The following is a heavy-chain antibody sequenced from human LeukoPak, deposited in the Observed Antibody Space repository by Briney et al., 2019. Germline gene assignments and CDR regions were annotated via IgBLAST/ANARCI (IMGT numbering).Heavy chain of an antibody. CDR2: MNPNRGDT. CDR1: GYTFTSYD. Sequence: GASVKVSCKASGYTFTSYDIHWVRQATGQGLEWMGRMNPNRGDTDYAQKFQGRVTMTRDTSISTAYMELSSLRAEDTAVYYCALGVTPSLNAFDIWGQGTMVTVSS. J-gene: IGHJ3*02. CDR3: ALGVTPSLNAFDI. D-gene: IGHD4-23*01. V-gene: IGHV1-8*01.